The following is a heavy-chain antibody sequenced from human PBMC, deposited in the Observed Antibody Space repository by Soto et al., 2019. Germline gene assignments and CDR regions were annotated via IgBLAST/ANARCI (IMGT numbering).Heavy chain of an antibody. J-gene: IGHJ5*02. V-gene: IGHV4-4*02. CDR3: ARGRGRYDILTGYSSRWFDP. CDR2: IYHSGST. CDR1: GGSISSSNW. Sequence: PSETLSLTCAVSGGSISSSNWWSWVRQPPGKGLEWIGEIYHSGSTNYNPSLKSRVTISVDKSKNQLSLKLRSVTAADTAVYYCARGRGRYDILTGYSSRWFDPWGQGTLVTVSS. D-gene: IGHD3-9*01.